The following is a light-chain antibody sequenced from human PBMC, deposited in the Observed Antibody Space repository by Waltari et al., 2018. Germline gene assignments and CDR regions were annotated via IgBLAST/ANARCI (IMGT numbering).Light chain of an antibody. CDR2: EVT. V-gene: IGLV2-14*01. J-gene: IGLJ3*02. CDR1: SSDVGNCDC. Sequence: QSALTQPASVSRSPGQSITISCIGTSSDVGNCDCVSWLQQHPGKAPKLMIYEVTNRPSGVSIRFSGSKSGNTASLTISGLQAEDEADYYCTSYTSSSTWVFGGGTKLTVL. CDR3: TSYTSSSTWV.